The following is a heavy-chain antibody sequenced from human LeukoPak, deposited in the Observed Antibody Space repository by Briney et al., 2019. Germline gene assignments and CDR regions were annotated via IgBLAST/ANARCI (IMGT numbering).Heavy chain of an antibody. CDR2: IYYSGST. D-gene: IGHD6-19*01. V-gene: IGHV4-39*01. Sequence: PSETLSLTCTVSGGSISSSSYYWGWIRQPPGKGLDWLGMIYYSGSTYYNASLQSRVSISVDTSKNQFSLTLSSVTAADTAVYYCARRPYNSAFFDYWGQGTLVTVSS. CDR3: ARRPYNSAFFDY. CDR1: GGSISSSSYY. J-gene: IGHJ4*02.